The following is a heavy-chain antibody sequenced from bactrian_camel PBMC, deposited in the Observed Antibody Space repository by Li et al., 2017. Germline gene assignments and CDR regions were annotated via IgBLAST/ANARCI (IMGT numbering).Heavy chain of an antibody. V-gene: IGHV3S53*01. D-gene: IGHD1*01. Sequence: HVQLVESGGGLVQAGGSLRLSCAASGYTYNRNCMAWFRQAPGKEREGVAGIGTRFSTTYADSVKGRFTISRDNSKNTLWLQMNNLKSEDTARYYCNGRFGTDDSLYDYWGQGTQVTVS. J-gene: IGHJ4*01. CDR2: IGTRFST. CDR3: NGRFGTDDSLYDY. CDR1: GYTYNRNC.